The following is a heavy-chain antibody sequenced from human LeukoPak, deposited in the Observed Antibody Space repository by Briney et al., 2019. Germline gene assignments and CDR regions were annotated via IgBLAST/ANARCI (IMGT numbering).Heavy chain of an antibody. D-gene: IGHD6-19*01. CDR2: IWYDGSNK. CDR1: GFTFSSYG. CDR3: ARRRSSGRIDY. V-gene: IGHV3-33*01. J-gene: IGHJ4*02. Sequence: GGSLRLSCAASGFTFSSYGMHWVRQAPSKGLEWVAVIWYDGSNKYYADSVKGRFTISRDNSKNTLYLQMNSLRAEDTAVYYCARRRSSGRIDYWGQGTLVTVSS.